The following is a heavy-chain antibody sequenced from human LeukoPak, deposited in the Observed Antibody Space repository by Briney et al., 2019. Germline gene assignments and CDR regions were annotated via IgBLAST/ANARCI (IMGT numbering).Heavy chain of an antibody. J-gene: IGHJ4*02. CDR2: IYGGSRT. D-gene: IGHD6-13*01. CDR3: ARDRVSSWYYFDY. V-gene: IGHV3-66*01. Sequence: GGSLRLSCAASGFTFSSYNLNWVRQAPGKGLEWVSVIYGGSRTLYSDSVKGRFTISRDISKNTVYLQMSNLRAEDMAVYYCARDRVSSWYYFDYWGQGTLVTVSS. CDR1: GFTFSSYN.